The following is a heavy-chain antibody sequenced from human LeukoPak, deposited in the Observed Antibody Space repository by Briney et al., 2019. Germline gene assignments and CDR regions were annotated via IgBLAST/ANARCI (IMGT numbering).Heavy chain of an antibody. Sequence: SVKVSCKASGGTFSSYAISWVRQAPGQGLKWMGGIIPIFGTANYAQKFQGRVTITADESTSTAYMELSSLRSEDTAVYYCARGHCSSTSCYDRFDPWGQGTLVTVSS. D-gene: IGHD2-2*01. V-gene: IGHV1-69*13. CDR2: IIPIFGTA. CDR3: ARGHCSSTSCYDRFDP. J-gene: IGHJ5*02. CDR1: GGTFSSYA.